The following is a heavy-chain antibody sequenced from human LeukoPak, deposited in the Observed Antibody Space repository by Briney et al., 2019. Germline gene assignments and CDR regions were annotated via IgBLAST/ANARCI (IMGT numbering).Heavy chain of an antibody. CDR1: GFTFSNYA. D-gene: IGHD6-19*01. V-gene: IGHV3-30-3*01. J-gene: IGHJ4*02. Sequence: PGGSLRLSCAASGFTFSNYAMHWVRQAPGKGLEWVAVISYDGSNKYYADSVKGRFTISRDNSKNTLYLQMNSLRAEDTAVYYCARSRAVAADLDYWGQGTLVTVSS. CDR3: ARSRAVAADLDY. CDR2: ISYDGSNK.